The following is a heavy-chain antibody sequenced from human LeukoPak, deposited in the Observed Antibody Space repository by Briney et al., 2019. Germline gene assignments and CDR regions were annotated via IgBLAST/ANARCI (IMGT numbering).Heavy chain of an antibody. CDR1: GFTFSSYS. CDR2: ISSSSSYI. J-gene: IGHJ4*02. Sequence: GGSLRLSCAASGFTFSSYSMNRVRQAPGKGLEWVSSISSSSSYIYYADSVKGRFTISRDNAKNSLYLQMNSLRAEGTAVYYCARDHYDFWSGPSHWGQGTLVTVSS. CDR3: ARDHYDFWSGPSH. D-gene: IGHD3-3*01. V-gene: IGHV3-21*01.